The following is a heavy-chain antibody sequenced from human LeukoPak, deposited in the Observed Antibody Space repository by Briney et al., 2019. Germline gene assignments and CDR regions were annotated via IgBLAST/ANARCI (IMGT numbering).Heavy chain of an antibody. J-gene: IGHJ3*02. CDR2: SASDGNS. CDR1: GFTFDDHA. CDR3: ASQTKYYYGSESYWTAFDI. D-gene: IGHD3-10*01. Sequence: GGSLRLSCAASGFTFDDHAMHWVRQAPGKGLEWVSLSASDGNSYYADSLKGRFTISRDNRKNSLYLEMNSLRTEDTALYHCASQTKYYYGSESYWTAFDIWGQGTMVTVSS. V-gene: IGHV3-43*02.